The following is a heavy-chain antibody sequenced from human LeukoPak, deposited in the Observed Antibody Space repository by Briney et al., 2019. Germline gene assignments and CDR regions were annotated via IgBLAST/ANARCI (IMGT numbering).Heavy chain of an antibody. V-gene: IGHV4-59*08. Sequence: SETLSLTCTVSGGSISGYSRSWIPQPPGKGLEYIGYIHYSGTANYTPSLRSRVTISVDTSKNQFSLTLTSVTAGDTAVYYCAPHLVSSLPTGLDYWGQGALVTVSS. CDR1: GGSISGYS. CDR3: APHLVSSLPTGLDY. D-gene: IGHD3-9*01. CDR2: IHYSGTA. J-gene: IGHJ4*02.